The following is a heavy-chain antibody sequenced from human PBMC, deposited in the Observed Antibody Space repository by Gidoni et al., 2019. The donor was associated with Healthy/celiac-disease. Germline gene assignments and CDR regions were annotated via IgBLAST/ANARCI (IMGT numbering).Heavy chain of an antibody. CDR3: AKAALKTKIAVAGAGDY. J-gene: IGHJ4*02. V-gene: IGHV3-23*01. CDR2: ISGSGGST. CDR1: GFTFRSSA. D-gene: IGHD6-19*01. Sequence: EVQLLESGGGLVQPGGSLSLSCAASGFTFRSSAMSWVRQAPGKGLGLVSAISGSGGSTYYADSVKGRFTISRDNSKNTLYLQMNSLRAEDTAVYYCAKAALKTKIAVAGAGDYWGQGTLVTVSS.